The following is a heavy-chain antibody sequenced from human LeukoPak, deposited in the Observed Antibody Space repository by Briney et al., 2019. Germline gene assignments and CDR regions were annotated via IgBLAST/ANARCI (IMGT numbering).Heavy chain of an antibody. Sequence: GGSLRLSCAASGFTFSDYYMSWIRQAPGKGLEWVSYISGSSTYTNYADSVKGRFTISRDNAKNSLYLVMNSPRAEDTAVYYCARGHIASWYNVENWGQGTLVTVSS. CDR1: GFTFSDYY. D-gene: IGHD6-13*01. V-gene: IGHV3-11*06. J-gene: IGHJ4*02. CDR3: ARGHIASWYNVEN. CDR2: ISGSSTYT.